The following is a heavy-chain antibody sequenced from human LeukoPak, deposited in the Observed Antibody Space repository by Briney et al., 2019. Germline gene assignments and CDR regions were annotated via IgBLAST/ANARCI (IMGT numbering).Heavy chain of an antibody. D-gene: IGHD3-22*01. V-gene: IGHV4-34*01. Sequence: SETLSLTCAVYGGSFSGYYWSCIRQPPGKGLEWIGEINHSGSTNYNPSLKSRVTISVDTSKNQFSLKLSSVTAADTAVYYCARGNGYYYGRFDYWGQGTLVTVSS. CDR3: ARGNGYYYGRFDY. CDR1: GGSFSGYY. J-gene: IGHJ4*02. CDR2: INHSGST.